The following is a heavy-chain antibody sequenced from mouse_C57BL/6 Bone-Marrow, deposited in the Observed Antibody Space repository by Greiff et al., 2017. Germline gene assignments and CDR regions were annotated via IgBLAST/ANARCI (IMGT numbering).Heavy chain of an antibody. Sequence: EVHLVESGPGLVKPSQSLSLTCSVTGYSITSGYYWNWIRQFPGNKLEWMGYISYDGSTNYNPSLKNRISITRDTSKNQFFLKLNSVTTEDTATYYCARGYYGSSSYFDYWGQGTTLTVSS. CDR3: ARGYYGSSSYFDY. CDR1: GYSITSGYY. CDR2: ISYDGST. J-gene: IGHJ2*01. D-gene: IGHD1-1*01. V-gene: IGHV3-6*01.